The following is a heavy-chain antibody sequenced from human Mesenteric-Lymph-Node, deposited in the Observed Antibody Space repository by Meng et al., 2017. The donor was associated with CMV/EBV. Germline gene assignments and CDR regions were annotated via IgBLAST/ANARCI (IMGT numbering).Heavy chain of an antibody. V-gene: IGHV3-23*03. CDR1: GFTFGDYA. J-gene: IGHJ4*02. CDR2: IYSGGKT. Sequence: GGSLRLSCTASGFTFGDYAVNWVRQAPGKGLEWVSVIYSGGKTYYGDSVKGRFTISRDNSKNTLYLQMNSLRAEDTAVYYCAKEGSDWSFEYWGQGALVTVSS. CDR3: AKEGSDWSFEY. D-gene: IGHD6-19*01.